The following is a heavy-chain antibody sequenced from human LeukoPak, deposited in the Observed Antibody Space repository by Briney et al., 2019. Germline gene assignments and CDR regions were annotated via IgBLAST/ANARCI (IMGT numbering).Heavy chain of an antibody. D-gene: IGHD3-22*01. CDR2: ISAYNGNT. CDR1: GYTFTSYG. CDR3: ARDRPYYYDSSGLDWDY. Sequence: GASVKVSCKASGYTFTSYGISWVRQAPGQGLEWMGWISAYNGNTNYAQKLQGRVTMTTDTSTSTAYMELRSLRSDDTAVYYCARDRPYYYDSSGLDWDYWGQGTLVTVS. V-gene: IGHV1-18*01. J-gene: IGHJ4*02.